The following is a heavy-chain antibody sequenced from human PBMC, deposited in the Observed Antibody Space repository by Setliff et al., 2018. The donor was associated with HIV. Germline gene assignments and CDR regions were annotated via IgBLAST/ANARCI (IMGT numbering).Heavy chain of an antibody. CDR2: IDPTTGDT. V-gene: IGHV1-2*06. CDR1: GYTFTAYY. D-gene: IGHD3-22*01. J-gene: IGHJ3*02. CDR3: ARGGGGYYYVGAVDI. Sequence: ASVKVSCKASGYTFTAYYIHWVRQAPGQGLEWMGRIDPTTGDTRYTRRFQGRVTMTRDTSISTAYMELSSLGSDDTAVYFCARGGGGYYYVGAVDIWGQGTVVTVSS.